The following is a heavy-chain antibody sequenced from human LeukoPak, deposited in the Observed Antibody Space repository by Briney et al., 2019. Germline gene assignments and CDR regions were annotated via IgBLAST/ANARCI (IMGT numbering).Heavy chain of an antibody. Sequence: SETLSLTCAVYGGSFSGYYWSWIRQPPGEGLEWIGEINHSGSTNYNPSLKSRVTISVDTSKNQFSLKLSSVTAADTAVYYCARGRYGSGSYYFDYWGQGTLVTVSS. D-gene: IGHD3-10*01. V-gene: IGHV4-34*01. CDR3: ARGRYGSGSYYFDY. CDR1: GGSFSGYY. CDR2: INHSGST. J-gene: IGHJ4*02.